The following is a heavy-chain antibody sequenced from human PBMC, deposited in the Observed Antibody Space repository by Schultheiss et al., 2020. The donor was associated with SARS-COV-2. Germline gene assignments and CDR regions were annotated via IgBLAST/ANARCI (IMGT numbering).Heavy chain of an antibody. CDR1: GGSISSYY. Sequence: SETLSLTCTVSGGSISSYYWSWIRQPPGKGLEWIGYIYYSGSTNYNPSLKSRVTISVDTSKNQFSLKLSSVTAADTAVYYCARVRANYYYYMDVWGKGTTVTVSS. V-gene: IGHV4-59*12. J-gene: IGHJ6*03. CDR3: ARVRANYYYYMDV. CDR2: IYYSGST.